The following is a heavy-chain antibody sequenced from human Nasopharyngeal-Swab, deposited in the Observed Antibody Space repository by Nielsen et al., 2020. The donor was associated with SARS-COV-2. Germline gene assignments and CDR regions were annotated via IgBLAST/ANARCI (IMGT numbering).Heavy chain of an antibody. D-gene: IGHD1-14*01. V-gene: IGHV3-74*01. J-gene: IGHJ4*02. CDR2: IKSDGRTK. CDR3: GRAGSYRIDY. Sequence: GESLKISCVASGFTFSSYWMQWVRQPPGKGLEWVARIKSDGRTKDHADSLQGRFTIARDNAKNEVYLQLNGLRDEDTAVYYCGRAGSYRIDYWGQGTLVTVSS. CDR1: GFTFSSYW.